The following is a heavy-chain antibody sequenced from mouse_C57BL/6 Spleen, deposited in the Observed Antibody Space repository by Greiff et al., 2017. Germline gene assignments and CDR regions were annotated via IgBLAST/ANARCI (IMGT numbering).Heavy chain of an antibody. J-gene: IGHJ3*01. CDR2: ISSGSSTI. V-gene: IGHV5-17*01. Sequence: EVKLVESGGGLVKPGGSLKLSCAASGFTFSDYGMHWVRQAPEKGLEWVAYISSGSSTIYYADTVKGRFTISRDNAKNTLCLQMTSLRSEDTAMYYCARGDYSNYGFAYWGQGTLVTVSA. D-gene: IGHD2-5*01. CDR1: GFTFSDYG. CDR3: ARGDYSNYGFAY.